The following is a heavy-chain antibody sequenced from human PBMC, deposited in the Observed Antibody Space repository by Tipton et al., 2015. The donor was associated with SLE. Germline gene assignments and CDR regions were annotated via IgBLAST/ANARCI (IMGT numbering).Heavy chain of an antibody. V-gene: IGHV4-59*08. J-gene: IGHJ4*02. Sequence: TLSLTCTVSGDSISNYYRSWIRQPPGKGLEWIGFIYSSGGTNYNPSLKSRVTISVDTSKNQFYLELRSVTAADTAVYYCASGYDRDYWGLGTLVTVSS. CDR2: IYSSGGT. D-gene: IGHD5-12*01. CDR3: ASGYDRDY. CDR1: GDSISNYY.